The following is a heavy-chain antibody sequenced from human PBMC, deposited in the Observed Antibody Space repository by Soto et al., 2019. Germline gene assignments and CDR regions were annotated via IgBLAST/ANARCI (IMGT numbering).Heavy chain of an antibody. D-gene: IGHD3-16*01. V-gene: IGHV1-69*01. CDR1: GGPFGSSA. CDR2: IIPVFDKA. J-gene: IGHJ3*01. Sequence: QVQLVQSGADVKKPGSSVRVSCKTSGGPFGSSAISWVRQAPAQRLEWIGEIIPVFDKANYAQNFQGRLTSTADGATATVFMQLSSLTSEDTAVYFCARLRRDWGDAFDLWGQGTLVTVSS. CDR3: ARLRRDWGDAFDL.